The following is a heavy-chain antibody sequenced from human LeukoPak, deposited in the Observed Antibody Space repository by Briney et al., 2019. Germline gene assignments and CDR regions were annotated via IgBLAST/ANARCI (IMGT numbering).Heavy chain of an antibody. CDR1: GGTFSSYA. CDR2: INPNSGGT. J-gene: IGHJ6*03. CDR3: ARSYGSGSYYYYYYYMDV. Sequence: GASVKVSCKASGGTFSSYAISWVRQAPGQGLEWMGWINPNSGGTNYAQKFQGRVTMTRDTSISTAYMELSRLRSDDTAVYYCARSYGSGSYYYYYYYMDVWGKGTTVTVSS. V-gene: IGHV1-2*02. D-gene: IGHD3-10*01.